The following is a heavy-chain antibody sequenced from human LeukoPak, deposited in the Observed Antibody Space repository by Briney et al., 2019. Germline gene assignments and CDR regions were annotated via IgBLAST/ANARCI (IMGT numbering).Heavy chain of an antibody. CDR1: GYTFTGYY. D-gene: IGHD3-10*01. Sequence: ASVKVSCKASGYTFTGYYMHWVRQAPGQGLEWMGWINPNSGGTNYAQKFQGGVTMTRDTSISTAYMELSRLRSDDTAVYYCARSRLWFGELLFYPFDYWGQGTLVTVSS. CDR2: INPNSGGT. V-gene: IGHV1-2*02. J-gene: IGHJ4*02. CDR3: ARSRLWFGELLFYPFDY.